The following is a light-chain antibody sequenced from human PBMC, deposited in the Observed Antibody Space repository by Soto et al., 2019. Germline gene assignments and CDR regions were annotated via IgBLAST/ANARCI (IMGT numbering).Light chain of an antibody. Sequence: QSALTQPPSASATPWQRVTISCSGSNSNIGTNTVNWYQQLPGTAPRLLIYTNNQRPSGVPQRFSGSKTGTSASLAIGGLQSEDGADYYCAAWDDSLGAYVFGTGTKVTVL. CDR1: NSNIGTNT. V-gene: IGLV1-44*01. CDR3: AAWDDSLGAYV. CDR2: TNN. J-gene: IGLJ1*01.